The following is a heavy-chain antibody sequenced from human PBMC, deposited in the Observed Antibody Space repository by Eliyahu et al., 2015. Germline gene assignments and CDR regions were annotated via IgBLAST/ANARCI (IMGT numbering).Heavy chain of an antibody. CDR1: GYTFXGYY. D-gene: IGHD2-2*01. Sequence: QVQLVQSGAEVKKPGASVKVSCKASGYTFXGYYMHWVRQAPGQGLEWMGWINPNSGGTNYAQKFQGRVTMTRDTSISTAYMELSRLRSDDTAVYYCARDKYQLPDNYGMDVWGQGTTVTVSS. V-gene: IGHV1-2*02. CDR2: INPNSGGT. J-gene: IGHJ6*02. CDR3: ARDKYQLPDNYGMDV.